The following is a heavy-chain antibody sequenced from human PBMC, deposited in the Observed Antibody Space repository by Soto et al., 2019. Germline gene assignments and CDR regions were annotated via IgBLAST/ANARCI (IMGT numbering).Heavy chain of an antibody. D-gene: IGHD6-13*01. Sequence: PAASRRPSFNYSGFAFSNCSVNWFRQAPGKGLEWVSYISSSSSTIYYADSVKGRFTISRDNAKNSLYLQMNSLRDEDTAVYYCARDSRIAAAGTLYYYGMDVWGQGT. J-gene: IGHJ6*02. CDR1: GFAFSNCS. CDR3: ARDSRIAAAGTLYYYGMDV. CDR2: ISSSSSTI. V-gene: IGHV3-48*02.